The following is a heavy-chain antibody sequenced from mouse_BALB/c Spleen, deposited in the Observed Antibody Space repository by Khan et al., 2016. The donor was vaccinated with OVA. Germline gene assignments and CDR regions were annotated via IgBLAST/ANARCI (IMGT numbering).Heavy chain of an antibody. Sequence: EVKLEESGPSLVKPSQTLSLTCSVTGDSITSGYWCWIRKFPGNKLEYMGYILYSGSTYYNPSLKSRISITRHTSQNQYYLHLNSVTTEDTATYYCARSTYRYAFAYWGQGTLVTVSA. CDR3: ARSTYRYAFAY. J-gene: IGHJ3*01. CDR2: ILYSGST. CDR1: GDSITSGY. D-gene: IGHD2-14*01. V-gene: IGHV3-8*02.